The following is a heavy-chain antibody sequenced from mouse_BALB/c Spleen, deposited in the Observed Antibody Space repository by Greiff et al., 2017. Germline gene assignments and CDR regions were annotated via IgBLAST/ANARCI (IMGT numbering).Heavy chain of an antibody. D-gene: IGHD2-2*01. Sequence: QVQLQQSGAELVRPGSSVKISCKASGYAFSSYWMNWVKQRPGQGLEWIGQIYPGDGDTNYNGKFKGKATLTADKSSSTAYMQLSSLTSEDSAVYFCARWGLPPYAMDYWGQGTSVTVSS. CDR1: GYAFSSYW. J-gene: IGHJ4*01. CDR3: ARWGLPPYAMDY. CDR2: IYPGDGDT. V-gene: IGHV1-80*01.